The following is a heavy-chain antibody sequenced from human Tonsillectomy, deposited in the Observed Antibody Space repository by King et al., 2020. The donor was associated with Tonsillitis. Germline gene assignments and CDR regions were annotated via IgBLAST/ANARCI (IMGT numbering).Heavy chain of an antibody. V-gene: IGHV1-46*01. CDR1: GYTFTSYY. D-gene: IGHD3-22*01. CDR3: VRDFSSDSSGYSGVVGFDY. Sequence: QWQLVQSGAEVKKPGASVKVSCKASGYTFTSYYMHWVRQAPGQGLEWMGIINPSGGSTSYAQTFQGRVTMTRDTSTSTVYMELSSLRSEDTAVYYCVRDFSSDSSGYSGVVGFDYWGQGTLVTVSS. J-gene: IGHJ4*02. CDR2: INPSGGST.